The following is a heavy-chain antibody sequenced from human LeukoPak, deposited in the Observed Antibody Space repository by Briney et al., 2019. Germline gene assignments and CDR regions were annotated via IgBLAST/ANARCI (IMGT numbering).Heavy chain of an antibody. CDR1: GGTFSSYA. CDR2: IIPIFGTA. J-gene: IGHJ4*02. V-gene: IGHV1-69*05. Sequence: ASVKVSCKASGGTFSSYAISWVRQAPGQGLEWMGGIIPIFGTANYAQKFQGRVTITTDESTSTAYMELSSLRSEDTAVYYCARTPYDFWSGIRRGYFDYWGQGTLVTVSS. CDR3: ARTPYDFWSGIRRGYFDY. D-gene: IGHD3-3*01.